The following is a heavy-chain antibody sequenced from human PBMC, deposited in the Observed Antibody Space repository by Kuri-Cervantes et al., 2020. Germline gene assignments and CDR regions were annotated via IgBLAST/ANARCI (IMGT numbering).Heavy chain of an antibody. D-gene: IGHD5-12*01. CDR3: ARASFSGYDFGRPQNPYDY. CDR2: IIPIFGTE. V-gene: IGHV1-69*13. Sequence: SVKVSCKASGRTFSSNAISWVRQVPGQGLEWMGGIIPIFGTENYAQKVQCRVTITADESTSTAYMELSSLRSEDTAVYYCARASFSGYDFGRPQNPYDYWRQGPLVPVSS. CDR1: GRTFSSNA. J-gene: IGHJ4*02.